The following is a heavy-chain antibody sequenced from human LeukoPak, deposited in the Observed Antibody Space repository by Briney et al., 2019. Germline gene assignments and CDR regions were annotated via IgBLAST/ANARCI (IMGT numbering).Heavy chain of an antibody. CDR2: INQDGSEK. V-gene: IGHV3-7*01. J-gene: IGHJ4*02. D-gene: IGHD2-2*02. Sequence: PGGSLRLSCAASGFTFSYYWMTWVRQAPGKGLEWVANINQDGSEKNYVGSVKGRFTISRDNSKNTLYLQMDSLRAEDTAVYYRAKDRSGMAYHFDFWGLGTLVTVSS. CDR1: GFTFSYYW. CDR3: AKDRSGMAYHFDF.